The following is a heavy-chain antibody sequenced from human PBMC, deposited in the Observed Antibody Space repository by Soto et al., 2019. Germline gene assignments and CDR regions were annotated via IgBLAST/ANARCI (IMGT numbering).Heavy chain of an antibody. CDR1: GGSFSGYY. CDR2: INHSGST. V-gene: IGHV4-34*01. J-gene: IGHJ5*02. CDR3: ARDSRRWLAGRRSWFDP. D-gene: IGHD6-13*01. Sequence: QVQLQQWGAGLLKPSETLSLTCAVYGGSFSGYYWSWIRQPTGKGLEWIGEINHSGSTNYNPSLNSRVTISVDTSKNQFSLKLSSVTAADTAVYYCARDSRRWLAGRRSWFDPCGQGTLVTVSS.